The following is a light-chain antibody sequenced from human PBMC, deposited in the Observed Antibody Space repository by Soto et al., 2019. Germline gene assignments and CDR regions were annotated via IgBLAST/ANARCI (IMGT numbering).Light chain of an antibody. CDR1: SSDVCNYNY. J-gene: IGLJ1*01. V-gene: IGLV2-14*01. CDR2: EVS. CDR3: SSYTNSSTV. Sequence: QSVLTQPASVSGSPGQSITISCTGTSSDVCNYNYVSWYQQHPGKAPKLIIIEVSNRPSGVSNRFSGSKSGNTASLTISGLHAEDEADYYCSSYTNSSTVFGTGTKLTVL.